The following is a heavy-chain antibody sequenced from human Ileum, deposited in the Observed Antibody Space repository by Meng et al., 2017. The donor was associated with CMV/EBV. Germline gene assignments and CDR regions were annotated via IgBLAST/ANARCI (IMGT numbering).Heavy chain of an antibody. J-gene: IGHJ4*02. CDR1: FNIYA. CDR3: AKDEGWDSSGYLRFYIDH. V-gene: IGHV3-23*01. D-gene: IGHD3-22*01. Sequence: FNIYAMSWVRQAPGKGLEWVSGLSDSSSNTYYADSVKGRFTISRDNSRNTLYLQMDSLRAEDTAVYYCAKDEGWDSSGYLRFYIDHRGQGSLVTVSS. CDR2: LSDSSSNT.